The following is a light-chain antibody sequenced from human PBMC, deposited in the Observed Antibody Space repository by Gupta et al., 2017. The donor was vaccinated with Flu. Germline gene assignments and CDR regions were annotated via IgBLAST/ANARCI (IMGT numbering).Light chain of an antibody. CDR2: GAS. Sequence: EIVMTQSPATLSVSPGERATLSCRASQTVSSKLAWYQQKPGQAPRLLIYGASTRATGIPDRFSGSGYGTEFTLTSSRLQYEDFAIYYGQQDNNLQTFGQGTKVEVK. CDR1: QTVSSK. CDR3: QQDNNLQT. V-gene: IGKV3-15*01. J-gene: IGKJ1*01.